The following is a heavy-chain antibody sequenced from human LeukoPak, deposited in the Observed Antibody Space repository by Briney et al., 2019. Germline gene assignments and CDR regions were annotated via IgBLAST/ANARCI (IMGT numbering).Heavy chain of an antibody. D-gene: IGHD1-7*01. V-gene: IGHV3-20*01. CDR3: ARGRGITGTSGRFDY. J-gene: IGHJ4*02. CDR1: GFTFDDYG. Sequence: GGSLRLSCAASGFTFDDYGMSWVRQAPGKGLEWVSGINWNGGSTGYADSVKGRFTISRDNAKNSLYLQMNSLRAEDTALYHCARGRGITGTSGRFDYWGQGTLVTVSS. CDR2: INWNGGST.